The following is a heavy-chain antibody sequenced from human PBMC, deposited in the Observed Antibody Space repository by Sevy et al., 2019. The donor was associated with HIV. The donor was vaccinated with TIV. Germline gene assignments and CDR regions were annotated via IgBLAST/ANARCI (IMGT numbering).Heavy chain of an antibody. CDR2: IWFDGSNT. CDR1: GFTFSTYG. J-gene: IGHJ4*02. Sequence: GGSLRLSCAASGFTFSTYGMHWVRQAPGKGLEWVAVIWFDGSNTYYADSVKGRFTISRDIAKNTLHLQMNSLRAEDTAAYYCARDLEFYDYGDYGPAFMPDYWGQRTLVTVSS. CDR3: ARDLEFYDYGDYGPAFMPDY. D-gene: IGHD4-17*01. V-gene: IGHV3-33*01.